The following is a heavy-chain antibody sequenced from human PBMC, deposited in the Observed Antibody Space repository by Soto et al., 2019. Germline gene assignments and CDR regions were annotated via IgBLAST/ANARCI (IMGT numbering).Heavy chain of an antibody. CDR3: TTAVLAAAGYFDY. Sequence: SETLSLTCTVSGGYISSSYWSWIRQPPGKGLEWIGYVFHTGTTNYNPSFESRVTISVDTSKTHFSLKLRSVTAADTAVYYCTTAVLAAAGYFDYWGQGTLVTVSS. J-gene: IGHJ4*02. CDR1: GGYISSSY. V-gene: IGHV4-59*01. CDR2: VFHTGTT. D-gene: IGHD6-13*01.